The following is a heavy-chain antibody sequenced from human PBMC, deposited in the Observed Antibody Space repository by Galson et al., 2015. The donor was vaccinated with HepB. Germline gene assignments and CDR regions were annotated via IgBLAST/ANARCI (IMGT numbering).Heavy chain of an antibody. Sequence: SLRLSCAASGFTFSSYSMNWVRQAPGKGLEWVSSISSSSSYIYYADSVKGRFTISRDNAKNSLCLQMNSLRAEDTAVYYCARGIVGATYWYFDLWGRGTLVTVSS. D-gene: IGHD1-26*01. CDR2: ISSSSSYI. CDR1: GFTFSSYS. J-gene: IGHJ2*01. V-gene: IGHV3-21*01. CDR3: ARGIVGATYWYFDL.